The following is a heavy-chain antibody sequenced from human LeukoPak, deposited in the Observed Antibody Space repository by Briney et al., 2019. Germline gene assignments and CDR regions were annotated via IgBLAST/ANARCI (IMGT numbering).Heavy chain of an antibody. CDR1: GYTFTGFY. CDR3: ARGNAATYRGPYYYGMDV. V-gene: IGHV1-2*02. Sequence: ASVKVSCKASGYTFTGFYIHWVRQAPGHRLEWMGWINPNTGATNYAPQFQGRVTMTRDTFISTAYMEVSRRTSDDTAGYYCARGNAATYRGPYYYGMDVRGQGTTVTVSS. J-gene: IGHJ6*02. D-gene: IGHD6-25*01. CDR2: INPNTGAT.